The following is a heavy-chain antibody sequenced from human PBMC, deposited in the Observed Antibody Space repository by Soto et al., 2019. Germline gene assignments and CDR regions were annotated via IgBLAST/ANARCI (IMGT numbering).Heavy chain of an antibody. J-gene: IGHJ4*02. CDR1: GFTFSSYG. V-gene: IGHV3-33*01. Sequence: GGSLRLSCAASGFTFSSYGMHWVRQAPGKGLEWVAVIWYDGRNKYYADSVKGRLTISRDNSKYTLYLQMNSLRAEGTAVYYGARVSGYCSGGSCFRSRFDYWGQGTLVTVSS. CDR3: ARVSGYCSGGSCFRSRFDY. CDR2: IWYDGRNK. D-gene: IGHD2-15*01.